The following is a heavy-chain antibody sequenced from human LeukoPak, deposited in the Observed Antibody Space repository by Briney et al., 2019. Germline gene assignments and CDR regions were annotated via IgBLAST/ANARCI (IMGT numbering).Heavy chain of an antibody. V-gene: IGHV3-11*01. J-gene: IGHJ4*02. CDR1: GFTFSDHY. Sequence: GGSLGLSCAASGFTFSDHYMTWIRQAPGKGLEWVSYISDGGTTINYADSVKGRFSISRDNGKNLVFLQMNSLRAEDTAIYYCAREYSGLDYWGQGTLVIVSS. CDR2: ISDGGTTI. D-gene: IGHD5-12*01. CDR3: AREYSGLDY.